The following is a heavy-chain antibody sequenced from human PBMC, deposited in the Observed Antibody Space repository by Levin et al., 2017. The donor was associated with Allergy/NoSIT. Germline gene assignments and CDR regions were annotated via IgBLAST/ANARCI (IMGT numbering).Heavy chain of an antibody. J-gene: IGHJ3*01. CDR2: IVFDGNDQ. CDR3: AKRGYCSGNTCQSNDAIDV. CDR1: GFQFSLYG. D-gene: IGHD2-15*01. Sequence: GESLKISCAASGFQFSLYGMHWVRQAPGKGLEWVALIVFDGNDQYYADSVKGRFTISRDNSKNTLYLQMSSLRENDTAIYYCAKRGYCSGNTCQSNDAIDVWGQGTLVIVSS. V-gene: IGHV3-30*18.